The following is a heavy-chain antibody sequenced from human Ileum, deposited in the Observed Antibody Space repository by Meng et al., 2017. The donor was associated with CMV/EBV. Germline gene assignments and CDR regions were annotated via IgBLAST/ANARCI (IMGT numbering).Heavy chain of an antibody. V-gene: IGHV3-66*01. D-gene: IGHD1-14*01. Sequence: GGGLGRPVWSVGLSWATSGLSASACHLICGRQAYGKGLDWVPAIYSGHSTSYAASVRGRFTISRDDFKTTVDLQMNSLSVEGTAVYYYVRDRYLGGQGTMVTVSS. CDR1: GLSASACH. CDR2: IYSGHST. J-gene: IGHJ3*01. CDR3: VRDRYL.